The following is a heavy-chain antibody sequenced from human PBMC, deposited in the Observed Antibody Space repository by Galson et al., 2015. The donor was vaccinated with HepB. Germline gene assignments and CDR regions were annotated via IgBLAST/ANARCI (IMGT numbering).Heavy chain of an antibody. D-gene: IGHD3-3*01. Sequence: SLRLSCAASGFTFSDYYMSWIRQAPGKGLEWVSYISSSGSTIYYADSVKGRFTISRDNAKNSLYLQMNSLRAEDTAVYYCAREREDILRAYYDFWSGYYTDNWFDPWGQGTLVTVSS. CDR3: AREREDILRAYYDFWSGYYTDNWFDP. CDR1: GFTFSDYY. CDR2: ISSSGSTI. J-gene: IGHJ5*02. V-gene: IGHV3-11*01.